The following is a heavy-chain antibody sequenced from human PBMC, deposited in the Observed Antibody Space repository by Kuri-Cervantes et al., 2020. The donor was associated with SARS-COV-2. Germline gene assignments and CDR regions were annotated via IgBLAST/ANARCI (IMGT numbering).Heavy chain of an antibody. CDR2: ISGSGGST. CDR1: GFTFSDYY. V-gene: IGHV3-23*01. D-gene: IGHD3-22*01. CDR3: AKGARSSGYYCGLDF. J-gene: IGHJ4*02. Sequence: GGSLRLSCAASGFTFSDYYMSWIRQAPGKGLEWVSTISGSGGSTYYADSVKGRFTISRDNSKNTLYLQMNSLRADDTAVYYCAKGARSSGYYCGLDFWGQGTLVTVSS.